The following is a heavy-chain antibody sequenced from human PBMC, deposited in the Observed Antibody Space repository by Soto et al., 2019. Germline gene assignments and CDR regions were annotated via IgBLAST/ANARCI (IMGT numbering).Heavy chain of an antibody. D-gene: IGHD1-26*01. J-gene: IGHJ4*02. Sequence: QVQLVQSGAEVKKPGASVKVSCKASGYTFTSYGITWVRQAPGQGLEWMGWISAYTGNTNYAPKLQGRVTMTTDTSQRTDCIEVRILSSHDKAVYCCARGVLGGRFSDCWGQGTLVNV. CDR2: ISAYTGNT. V-gene: IGHV1-18*01. CDR3: ARGVLGGRFSDC. CDR1: GYTFTSYG.